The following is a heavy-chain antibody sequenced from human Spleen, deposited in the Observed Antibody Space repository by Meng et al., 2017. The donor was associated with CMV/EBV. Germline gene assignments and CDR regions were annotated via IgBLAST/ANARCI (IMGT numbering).Heavy chain of an antibody. D-gene: IGHD2-2*02. V-gene: IGHV3-73*01. Sequence: GGSLRLSCAASGFTFSGSAMHWVRQASGKGLEWVGRIRSKGYGYATAYSTSVEGSFTISRDDSKNTAYLQMNSLKAEDTAVYYCTIICSRTICYNFSSYGMDVWGPGTTVTVSS. CDR2: IRSKGYGYAT. CDR3: TIICSRTICYNFSSYGMDV. J-gene: IGHJ6*02. CDR1: GFTFSGSA.